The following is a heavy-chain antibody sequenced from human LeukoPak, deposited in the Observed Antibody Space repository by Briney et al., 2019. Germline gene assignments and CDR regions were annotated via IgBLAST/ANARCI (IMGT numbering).Heavy chain of an antibody. V-gene: IGHV4-39*07. CDR3: ARDSKNAAFDI. CDR1: SGSISTSNYY. J-gene: IGHJ3*02. Sequence: SETLSLTCTVSSGSISTSNYYWGWVRQPPGKALEWIGNIFYSGSTYYSPSLKSRVTISVDTSKNQFSLKLSSVTAADTAVYYCARDSKNAAFDIWGQGTMVTVSS. CDR2: IFYSGST.